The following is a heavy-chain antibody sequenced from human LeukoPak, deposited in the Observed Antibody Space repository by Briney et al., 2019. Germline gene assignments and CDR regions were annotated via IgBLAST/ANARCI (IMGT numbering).Heavy chain of an antibody. D-gene: IGHD1-14*01. Sequence: ASVTVSCMASGYTFTDYYVDWIRPAPGQGLEWMGWNNPHTGAANYTQKYQGRLTMTRDTSLSTAYMELSGLTSDDTAVYYCASHENQVAWGQGTLVTVSS. CDR3: ASHENQVA. CDR1: GYTFTDYY. V-gene: IGHV1-2*02. CDR2: NNPHTGAA. J-gene: IGHJ5*02.